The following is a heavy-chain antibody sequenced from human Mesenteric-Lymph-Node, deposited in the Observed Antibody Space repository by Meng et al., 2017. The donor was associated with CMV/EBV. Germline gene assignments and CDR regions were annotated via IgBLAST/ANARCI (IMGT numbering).Heavy chain of an antibody. J-gene: IGHJ4*02. Sequence: LSLTCAGSGFTFSSYSMNWVRQAPGKGLEWVSGIYGGGSGANYADSVKGRFTISRDNAKNSLYLQMNSLRAEDTAVYYCASLGGLDYWGQGTLVTVSS. CDR2: IYGGGSGA. CDR1: GFTFSSYS. V-gene: IGHV3-23*03. CDR3: ASLGGLDY. D-gene: IGHD3-10*01.